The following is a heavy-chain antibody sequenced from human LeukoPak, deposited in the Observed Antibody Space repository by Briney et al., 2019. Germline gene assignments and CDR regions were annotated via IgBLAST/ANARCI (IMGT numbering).Heavy chain of an antibody. CDR2: IFYSGST. CDR3: ARGNGYNLY. D-gene: IGHD5-24*01. CDR1: GGSISTYY. J-gene: IGHJ4*02. V-gene: IGHV4-59*01. Sequence: PSETLSLTCTVSGGSISTYYWSWIRQPPGKGLEWIGYIFYSGSTTYNPSLKSRVTISIDTSMNQFSLKLSSVTAADTAVYYCARGNGYNLYWGLGTLVTVSS.